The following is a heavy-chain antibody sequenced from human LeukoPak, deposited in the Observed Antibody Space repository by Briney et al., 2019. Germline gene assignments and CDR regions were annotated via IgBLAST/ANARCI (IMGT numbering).Heavy chain of an antibody. CDR1: GGSISSYY. D-gene: IGHD4-4*01. V-gene: IGHV4-59*01. CDR3: ARDTGYYFDY. Sequence: SETLSLTCTVSGGSISSYYWSWIRQPPGKGLEWIGYIYYSESTNYNPSLKNRVTISVDRSKNQFSLKLSSVTAADTAVYYCARDTGYYFDYWGQGTLVTVSS. CDR2: IYYSEST. J-gene: IGHJ4*02.